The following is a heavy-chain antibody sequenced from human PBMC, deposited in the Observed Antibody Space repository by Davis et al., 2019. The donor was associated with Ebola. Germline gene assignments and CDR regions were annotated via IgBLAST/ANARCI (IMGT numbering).Heavy chain of an antibody. CDR3: ARSRVPDPTTPFDY. CDR1: GFTFSTYA. CDR2: ISGSGSTT. D-gene: IGHD1-26*01. Sequence: GESLKISCTTSGFTFSTYALSWVRQAPGKGLEWVSYISGSGSTTYYADSVKGRFTISRDNAKNSLYLQMNSLRAEDTAVYYCARSRVPDPTTPFDYWGQGTLVTVSS. V-gene: IGHV3-11*01. J-gene: IGHJ4*02.